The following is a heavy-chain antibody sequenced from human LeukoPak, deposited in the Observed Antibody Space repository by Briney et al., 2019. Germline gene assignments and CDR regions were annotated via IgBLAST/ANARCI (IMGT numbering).Heavy chain of an antibody. Sequence: GGSLRLSCAASGFTFSSYSMNWVRQAPGKGLEWVSSISSSSSYIYYADSVKGRFTISRDNSKNTLYLQMNSLRAEDTAVYYCAKVLGEYYFDYWGQGTLVTVSS. CDR3: AKVLGEYYFDY. J-gene: IGHJ4*02. V-gene: IGHV3-21*01. CDR1: GFTFSSYS. CDR2: ISSSSSYI. D-gene: IGHD3-10*01.